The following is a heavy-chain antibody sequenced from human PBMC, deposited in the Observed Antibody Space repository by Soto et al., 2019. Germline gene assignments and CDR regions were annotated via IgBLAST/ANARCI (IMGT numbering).Heavy chain of an antibody. CDR3: ARGGSGWYYFDY. Sequence: SETLSLTCTVSGGSISSYCWSWIRQPPGKGLEWIGYIYYSGSTNYNSSLKSRVTISVDTSKNQFSLKLSSVTAADTAVYYCARGGSGWYYFDYWGQGTLVTVSS. V-gene: IGHV4-59*01. CDR2: IYYSGST. D-gene: IGHD6-19*01. J-gene: IGHJ4*02. CDR1: GGSISSYC.